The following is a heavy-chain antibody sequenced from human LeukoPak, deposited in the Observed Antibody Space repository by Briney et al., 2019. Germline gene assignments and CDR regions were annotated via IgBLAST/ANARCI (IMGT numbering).Heavy chain of an antibody. CDR2: IYYSGST. D-gene: IGHD3-16*02. Sequence: SETLPLTCTVSGGSISSSSYYWGWIRQPPGKGLEWIGSIYYSGSTYYNPSLKSRVTISVDTSKNQFSLQLSSVTAADTAVYYCARRPLMITFGGVIVNWFDPWGQGTLVTVSS. CDR1: GGSISSSSYY. J-gene: IGHJ5*02. CDR3: ARRPLMITFGGVIVNWFDP. V-gene: IGHV4-39*01.